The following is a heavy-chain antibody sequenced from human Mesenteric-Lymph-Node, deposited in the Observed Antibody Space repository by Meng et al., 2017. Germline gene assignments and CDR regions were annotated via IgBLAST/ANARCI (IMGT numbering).Heavy chain of an antibody. D-gene: IGHD6-19*01. V-gene: IGHV3-48*03. J-gene: IGHJ6*02. CDR1: GFTFSSFE. Sequence: GGSLRLSCAASGFTFSSFEMDWFRQAPGKGLVWVSYISSSGSTIYYADSVKGRFTISRDNAKNSLYLQMNGLRAEDTAVYYCARDETAYSSGWSLYYYYGMDVWGQGTTVTVSS. CDR3: ARDETAYSSGWSLYYYYGMDV. CDR2: ISSSGSTI.